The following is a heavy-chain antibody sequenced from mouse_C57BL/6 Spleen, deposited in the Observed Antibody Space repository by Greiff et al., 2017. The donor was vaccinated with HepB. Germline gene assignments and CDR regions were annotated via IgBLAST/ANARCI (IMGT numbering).Heavy chain of an antibody. CDR3: ARNGGYSNYYAMDY. D-gene: IGHD2-5*01. J-gene: IGHJ4*01. CDR1: GYTFTSYW. Sequence: QVHVKQPGAELVRPGSSVKLSCKASGYTFTSYWMDWVKQRPGQGLEWIGNIYPSDSETHYNQKFKDKATLTVDKSSSTAYMQLSSLTSEDSAVYYCARNGGYSNYYAMDYWGQGTSVTVSS. V-gene: IGHV1-61*01. CDR2: IYPSDSET.